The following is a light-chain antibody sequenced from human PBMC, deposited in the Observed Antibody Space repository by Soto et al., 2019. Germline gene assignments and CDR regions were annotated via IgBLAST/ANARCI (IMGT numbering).Light chain of an antibody. J-gene: IGLJ3*02. V-gene: IGLV4-60*02. Sequence: QPVLTQSSSASASLGSSVKLTCTLSSGHSSYIIAWHQQQPGKAPRYLMKLEGSGSDNKGSGVPDRFSGASSGADRYLTISNLQFEDKADYYCETWDSNTRVFGGGTKLTVL. CDR3: ETWDSNTRV. CDR1: SGHSSYI. CDR2: LEGSGSD.